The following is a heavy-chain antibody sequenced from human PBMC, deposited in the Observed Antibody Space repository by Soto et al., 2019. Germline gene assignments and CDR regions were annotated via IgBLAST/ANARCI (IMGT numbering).Heavy chain of an antibody. CDR3: ARERDFWPRYYFDY. J-gene: IGHJ4*02. CDR2: INSDGSST. CDR1: GFTFSSYW. Sequence: PGGSLRLSCAASGFTFSSYWMHWVRQAPGKGLVWVSRINSDGSSTSYADSVKGRFTISRDNAKNTLYLQMNSLRAEDTAVYYCARERDFWPRYYFDYWGQGTLVTVSS. D-gene: IGHD3-3*01. V-gene: IGHV3-74*01.